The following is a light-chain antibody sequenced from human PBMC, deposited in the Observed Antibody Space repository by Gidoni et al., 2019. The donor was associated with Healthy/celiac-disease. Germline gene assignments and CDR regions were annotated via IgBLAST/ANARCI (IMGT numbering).Light chain of an antibody. V-gene: IGKV1-39*01. Sequence: DIQMTQSPSSLSASVGDRVTITCRASQSISSYLNCYQQKPGKAPKLLIYAASSLQSGVPSRFSGSGSGTDFTLTSSSLQPEDFATYYCQQSYSTLCSFGQXTKLEIK. CDR2: AAS. CDR3: QQSYSTLCS. J-gene: IGKJ2*04. CDR1: QSISSY.